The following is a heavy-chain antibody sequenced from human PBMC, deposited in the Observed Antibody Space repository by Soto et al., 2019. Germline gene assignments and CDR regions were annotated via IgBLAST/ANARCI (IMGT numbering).Heavy chain of an antibody. D-gene: IGHD3-10*01. V-gene: IGHV4-59*01. J-gene: IGHJ4*02. Sequence: SETLSLTCTVSGGSISSYYWSWIRQPPGKGLEWIGYIYYSGSTNYNPSLKSRVTISVDTSKNQFSLKLSSVTAADTAVYYCARSYGSGSYYLRPFDYWGQGTLVTGSS. CDR2: IYYSGST. CDR3: ARSYGSGSYYLRPFDY. CDR1: GGSISSYY.